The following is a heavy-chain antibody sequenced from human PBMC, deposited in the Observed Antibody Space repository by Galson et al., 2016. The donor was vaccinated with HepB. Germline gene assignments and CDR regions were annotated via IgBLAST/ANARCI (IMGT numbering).Heavy chain of an antibody. J-gene: IGHJ4*02. Sequence: TLSLTCAVSGDSISSASYYWNWIRQRPGTGLEWLGFIYYGGNTYYTPPLVGRLTISEDTSNNRFSLNLSPVTAAATAVYYCARGSGITGTNFDYWGQGLLVTVSS. V-gene: IGHV4-31*11. D-gene: IGHD1-7*01. CDR3: ARGSGITGTNFDY. CDR2: IYYGGNT. CDR1: GDSISSASYY.